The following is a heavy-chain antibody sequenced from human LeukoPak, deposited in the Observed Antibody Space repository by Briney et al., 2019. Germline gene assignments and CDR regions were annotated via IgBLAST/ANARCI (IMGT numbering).Heavy chain of an antibody. Sequence: PSETLSLTCTVSGDSISGYYWNWFRQPPGKGLEWIGYIYYSGRTNYNPSLNSRVTVSVDTSKNQLSLRLNSVTAADTAVYYCARGSWIQSGPTPAGVWGQGTTVTVSS. CDR1: GDSISGYY. CDR3: ARGSWIQSGPTPAGV. D-gene: IGHD5-18*01. J-gene: IGHJ6*02. V-gene: IGHV4-59*01. CDR2: IYYSGRT.